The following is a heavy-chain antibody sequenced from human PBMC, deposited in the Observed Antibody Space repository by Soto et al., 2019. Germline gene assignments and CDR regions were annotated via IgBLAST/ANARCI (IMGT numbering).Heavy chain of an antibody. CDR2: ISYDGSNK. CDR3: ASYCGGDCYYYYYGMDV. D-gene: IGHD2-21*02. J-gene: IGHJ6*02. Sequence: GGSLRLSCAASGFTFSSYGMHWVRQAPGKGLEWVAVISYDGSNKYYADSVKGRFTISRDNSKNTLYLQMNSLRAEDTAVYYCASYCGGDCYYYYYGMDVWGQGTTVTVSS. CDR1: GFTFSSYG. V-gene: IGHV3-30*03.